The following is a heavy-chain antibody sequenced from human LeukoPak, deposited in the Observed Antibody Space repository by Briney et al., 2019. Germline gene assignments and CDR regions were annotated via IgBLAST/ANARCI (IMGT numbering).Heavy chain of an antibody. V-gene: IGHV3-23*01. CDR2: VGGRSSGT. J-gene: IGHJ4*02. D-gene: IGHD4-17*01. CDR3: ATHMTTVTTPFDY. Sequence: GGSLRLSCAASGFTLSNYAVSWVRQAPRKGLEWVSTVGGRSSGTYYADSVKGRFTISRDNSENTFYLQMNSLRVEDTAVYYCATHMTTVTTPFDYWGQGTLVTVSS. CDR1: GFTLSNYA.